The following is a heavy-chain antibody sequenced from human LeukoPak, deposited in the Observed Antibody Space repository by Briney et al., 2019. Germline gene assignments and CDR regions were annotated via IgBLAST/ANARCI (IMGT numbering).Heavy chain of an antibody. CDR1: GYTFTSYA. CDR2: MNPNSGNT. CDR3: ARSRSIANFDY. D-gene: IGHD2-15*01. J-gene: IGHJ4*02. Sequence: ASVKVSCKASGYTFTSYAMHWVRQAPGQRLEWMGWMNPNSGNTGYAQKFQGRVTITRNTSISTAYMELSSLRSEDTAVYYCARSRSIANFDYWGQGTLVTVSS. V-gene: IGHV1-8*03.